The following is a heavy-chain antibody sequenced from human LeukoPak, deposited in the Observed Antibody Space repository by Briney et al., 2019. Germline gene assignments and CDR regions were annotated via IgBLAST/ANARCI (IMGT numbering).Heavy chain of an antibody. J-gene: IGHJ4*02. CDR2: ISGSGGST. CDR1: GFTFANYA. V-gene: IGHV3-23*01. Sequence: GGSLRLSCAASGFTFANYAMSWVRQGPGKGLEWVSTISGSGGSTYYADSVKGRFTISRDNSKNTLFLQMNSLRADDTAVCFCAKDQKSIAATGYDYWGQGTLVTVSS. CDR3: AKDQKSIAATGYDY. D-gene: IGHD6-13*01.